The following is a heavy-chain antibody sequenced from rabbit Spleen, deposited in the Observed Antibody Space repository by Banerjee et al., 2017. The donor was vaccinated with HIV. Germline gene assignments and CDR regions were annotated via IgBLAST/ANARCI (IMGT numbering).Heavy chain of an antibody. D-gene: IGHD8-1*01. CDR3: ARDTGSSFSSYGMDL. V-gene: IGHV1S45*01. CDR1: GFSFSNSYW. Sequence: QEQLGESGGDLVKPEGSLTLTCTASGFSFSNSYWMCWVRQAPGKGLEWIACIYAGSSSNTDYASWAQGRFTISKTSSTTVTLQMTSLTVADTATYFCARDTGSSFSSYGMDLWGPGTLVTVS. CDR2: IYAGSSSNT. J-gene: IGHJ6*01.